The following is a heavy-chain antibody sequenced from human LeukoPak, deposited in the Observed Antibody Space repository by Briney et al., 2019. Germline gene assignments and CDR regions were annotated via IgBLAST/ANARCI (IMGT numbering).Heavy chain of an antibody. CDR3: ARHEVGYCSGGSCPYYFDY. D-gene: IGHD2-15*01. V-gene: IGHV4-59*08. CDR2: IYYRGNT. CDR1: GGPISSYY. J-gene: IGHJ4*02. Sequence: SETLSLTCTFSGGPISSYYWSWIRQPPEKGLEWIGYIYYRGNTRYNPSLMSRVTISVDTSKNHFSLKLTSVTAADTAVYYCARHEVGYCSGGSCPYYFDYWGQGTLVTVSS.